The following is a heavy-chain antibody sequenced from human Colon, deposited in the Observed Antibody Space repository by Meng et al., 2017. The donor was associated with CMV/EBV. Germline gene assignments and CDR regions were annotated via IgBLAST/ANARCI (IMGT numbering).Heavy chain of an antibody. Sequence: GGPLRLSCAASGFTFSSYGMSWVRQAPGKGLEWVSLISWDGGDTYYADSVKGRFTISRDNRKNSLYLQMNSLRTEDTALYYCGKDLGGHYDYWGQGTLVTVSS. CDR2: ISWDGGDT. D-gene: IGHD3-10*01. CDR1: GFTFSSYG. V-gene: IGHV3-43*02. CDR3: GKDLGGHYDY. J-gene: IGHJ4*02.